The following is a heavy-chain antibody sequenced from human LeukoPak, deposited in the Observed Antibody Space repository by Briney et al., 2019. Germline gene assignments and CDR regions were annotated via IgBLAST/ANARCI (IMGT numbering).Heavy chain of an antibody. D-gene: IGHD5-12*01. CDR1: GGSISSDNYS. Sequence: SETLSLTCTVSGGSISSDNYSWSWIRQPAGKGLEWIGYIYHSGSTKYNPSLKSRVTISVDTSQNQFSLKLSSVTAADTAVYYCARDGYSGSDALWGQGTLVTVSS. V-gene: IGHV4-61*10. CDR2: IYHSGST. CDR3: ARDGYSGSDAL. J-gene: IGHJ4*02.